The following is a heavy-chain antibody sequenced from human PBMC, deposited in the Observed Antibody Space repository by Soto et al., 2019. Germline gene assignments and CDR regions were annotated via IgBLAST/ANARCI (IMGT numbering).Heavy chain of an antibody. V-gene: IGHV2-5*02. J-gene: IGHJ4*02. D-gene: IGHD3-3*01. CDR1: GFSLTTSGVG. CDR2: IYWDDDN. Sequence: QITLNESGPTPVKPRQTLTLTCTFSGFSLTTSGVGVGWIRQSPGKAPEWLALIYWDDDNRYSPSLRSRLTYTKDTSKNQVVLTMADLDPADTATYYCAHRVLRTVFGLVTTTAIYFDFWGQGTPVAVSS. CDR3: AHRVLRTVFGLVTTTAIYFDF.